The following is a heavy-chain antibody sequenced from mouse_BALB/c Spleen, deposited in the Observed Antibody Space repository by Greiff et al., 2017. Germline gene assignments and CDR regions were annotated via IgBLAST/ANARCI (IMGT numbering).Heavy chain of an antibody. V-gene: IGHV10-1*02. D-gene: IGHD1-3*01. CDR1: GFTFNTYA. Sequence: EVQGVESGGGLVQPKGSLKLSCAASGFTFNTYAMNWVRQAPGKGLEWVARIRSKSNNYATYYADSVKDRFTISRDDSQSMLYLQMNNLKTEDTAMYYCVRLKGRPDAMDYWGQGTSVTVSS. CDR3: VRLKGRPDAMDY. CDR2: IRSKSNNYAT. J-gene: IGHJ4*01.